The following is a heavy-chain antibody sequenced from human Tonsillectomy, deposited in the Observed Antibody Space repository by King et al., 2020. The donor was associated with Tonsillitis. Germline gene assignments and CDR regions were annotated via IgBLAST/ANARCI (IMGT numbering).Heavy chain of an antibody. J-gene: IGHJ6*02. D-gene: IGHD3-10*01. Sequence: VQLVESGGGVVRPGGSLRLSCAASGFTFGDYGMSWVRQAPGKGLEWVSGINWNGGSTGYADSVKGRFTISRDNAKNSLYLQMNSLRAEDTALYYCAPGDGSGSYSYYYYSGMDVWGQGTTVTVSS. CDR1: GFTFGDYG. CDR3: APGDGSGSYSYYYYSGMDV. V-gene: IGHV3-20*04. CDR2: INWNGGST.